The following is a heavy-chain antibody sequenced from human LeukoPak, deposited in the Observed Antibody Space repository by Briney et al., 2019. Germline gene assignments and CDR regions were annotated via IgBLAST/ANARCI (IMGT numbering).Heavy chain of an antibody. Sequence: GGSLRLSCAASGFSFSNYAMSWVRQAPGKGLEWVSLIVGSSGSTFYADSVKGRFTISRDNSKNTLYLQMNSLRAEDTAVYYCAKGAYDYVELGYFDYWGQGTLVTVSS. J-gene: IGHJ4*01. CDR3: AKGAYDYVELGYFDY. CDR2: IVGSSGST. V-gene: IGHV3-23*01. CDR1: GFSFSNYA. D-gene: IGHD5-12*01.